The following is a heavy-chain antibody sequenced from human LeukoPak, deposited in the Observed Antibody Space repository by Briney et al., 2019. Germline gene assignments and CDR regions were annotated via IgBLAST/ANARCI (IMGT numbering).Heavy chain of an antibody. D-gene: IGHD5-18*01. Sequence: ASVKVSCKASGYTFTGYYMHWVRQAPGQGLEWMGWINPNSGGTNYAQKFQGRVTMTRDTSISTAYMELSRLRSDDTAVYYCARGGGGYSYGVYYFDYWGQGTLVTVSS. V-gene: IGHV1-2*02. CDR2: INPNSGGT. J-gene: IGHJ4*02. CDR3: ARGGGGYSYGVYYFDY. CDR1: GYTFTGYY.